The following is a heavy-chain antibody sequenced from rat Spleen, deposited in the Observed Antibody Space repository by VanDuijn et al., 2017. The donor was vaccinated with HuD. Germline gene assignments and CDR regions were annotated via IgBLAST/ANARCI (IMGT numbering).Heavy chain of an antibody. CDR3: ARRPGDFDY. V-gene: IGHV5-29*01. D-gene: IGHD1-4*01. CDR1: GFTLSDHY. CDR2: ISYDGGST. J-gene: IGHJ2*01. Sequence: EVQLVESDGGLVQPGRSLKLSCAASGFTLSDHYMAWVRQAPTKGLEWVATISYDGGSTNYRDSVKGRFTISRDNAKSTLYLQMDSLRSEDTATYYCARRPGDFDYWGQGVMVTVSS.